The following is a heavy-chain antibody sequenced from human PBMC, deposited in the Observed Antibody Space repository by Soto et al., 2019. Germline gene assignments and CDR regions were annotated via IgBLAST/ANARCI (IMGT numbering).Heavy chain of an antibody. Sequence: ASVKVSCKASGGTFSSYAISWVRQAPGQGLEWMGGIIPIFGTANYAQKFQGRVTITADESTSTAYMELSSLRSEDTAVYYCARVLGYCSSTSCYLDYWGQGTLVTVSS. CDR2: IIPIFGTA. V-gene: IGHV1-69*13. D-gene: IGHD2-2*01. CDR3: ARVLGYCSSTSCYLDY. J-gene: IGHJ4*02. CDR1: GGTFSSYA.